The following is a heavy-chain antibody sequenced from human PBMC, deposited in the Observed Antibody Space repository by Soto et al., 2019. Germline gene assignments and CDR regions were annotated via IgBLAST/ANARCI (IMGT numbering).Heavy chain of an antibody. V-gene: IGHV1-69*13. CDR2: IIPIFGTA. CDR3: ARGGSSWYFDWFDP. CDR1: GGTFSSYA. D-gene: IGHD6-13*01. J-gene: IGHJ5*02. Sequence: ASVKVSCKASGGTFSSYAISWVRQAPGQGLEWMGGIIPIFGTANYAQKFQGRVTITADESTSTAYMELSSLRSEDTAVYYCARGGSSWYFDWFDPWGQGTLVTVSS.